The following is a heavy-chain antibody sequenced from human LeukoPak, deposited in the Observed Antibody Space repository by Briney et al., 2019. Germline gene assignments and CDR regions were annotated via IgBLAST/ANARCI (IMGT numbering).Heavy chain of an antibody. CDR1: GGSISSYY. D-gene: IGHD3-9*01. V-gene: IGHV4-59*01. CDR2: IYYSGST. CDR3: ATEETYYDILTGYYAASYWYFDL. J-gene: IGHJ2*01. Sequence: SETLSLTCTVSGGSISSYYWSWIRQPPGKGLEWIGYIYYSGSTNYNPSLKSRVTISVDTSKNQFSLKLSSVTAADTAVYYCATEETYYDILTGYYAASYWYFDLWGRGTLVTVSS.